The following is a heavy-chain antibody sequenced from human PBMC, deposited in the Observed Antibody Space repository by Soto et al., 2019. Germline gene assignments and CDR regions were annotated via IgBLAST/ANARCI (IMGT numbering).Heavy chain of an antibody. V-gene: IGHV3-48*02. CDR3: AMAVTWGLDV. D-gene: IGHD3-10*01. J-gene: IGHJ6*02. CDR1: GFTFSLYS. Sequence: EVQLVESGGGLVQPGGSLRLSCAASGFTFSLYSMSWVRQAPGKGLEWVSYISRSSTGIHYADSVKGRFTNSRDDATNSMHLQMNSLRDGDTAVYYCAMAVTWGLDVWGQGTTVSISS. CDR2: ISRSSTGI.